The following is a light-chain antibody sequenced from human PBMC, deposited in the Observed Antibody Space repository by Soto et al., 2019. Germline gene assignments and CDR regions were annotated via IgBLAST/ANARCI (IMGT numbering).Light chain of an antibody. Sequence: VMTQSPATLSVSPGERAALSCRASQSVSTNLAWYQQNPGQAPRLLIYFASTRATAVPARFTASGSGTEFTLTISSLQSDEFAVYYCQQYNNWPRTVGQGTKVDIK. CDR3: QQYNNWPRT. CDR2: FAS. J-gene: IGKJ1*01. V-gene: IGKV3-15*01. CDR1: QSVSTN.